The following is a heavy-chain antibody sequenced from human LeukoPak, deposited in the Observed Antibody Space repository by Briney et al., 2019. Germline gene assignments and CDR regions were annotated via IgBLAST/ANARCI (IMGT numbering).Heavy chain of an antibody. CDR1: GYTFTSYD. CDR3: ARGRDYSSSWLNWFDP. V-gene: IGHV1-8*01. J-gene: IGHJ5*02. D-gene: IGHD6-13*01. CDR2: MNPNSGNT. Sequence: GASVKVSCKASGYTFTSYDINWVRQATGQGLEWMGWMNPNSGNTGYAQKFQGRVTVTRNTSISTAYMELSSLRSEDTAVYYCARGRDYSSSWLNWFDPWGQGTLVTVSS.